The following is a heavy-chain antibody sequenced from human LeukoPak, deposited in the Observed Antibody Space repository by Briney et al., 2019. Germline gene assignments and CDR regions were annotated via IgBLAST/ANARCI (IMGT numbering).Heavy chain of an antibody. CDR3: ARGRQRDDAFDI. J-gene: IGHJ3*02. CDR2: IYYSGST. D-gene: IGHD2-2*01. Sequence: SETLSLTCTVSGGSISSGGYYWSWLRQHPGKGLEWIGYIYYSGSTYYNPSLKSRFTISVDTSKNQFSLKLSSVTAADTAVYYCARGRQRDDAFDIWGQGTIVTVSS. V-gene: IGHV4-31*03. CDR1: GGSISSGGYY.